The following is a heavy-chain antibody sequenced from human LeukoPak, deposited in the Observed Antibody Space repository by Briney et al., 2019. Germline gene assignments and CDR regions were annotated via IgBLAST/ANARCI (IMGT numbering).Heavy chain of an antibody. J-gene: IGHJ4*02. D-gene: IGHD6-19*01. Sequence: PGRSLRLSCAASGFTFDDYAMHWVRQAPGKGLEWVSGISWNSGSIGYADSVKGRFTISRDNAKNSLYLQMNSLRAEDTALYYCAKARLVSTLFDYWGQETLVTVSS. CDR2: ISWNSGSI. CDR1: GFTFDDYA. CDR3: AKARLVSTLFDY. V-gene: IGHV3-9*01.